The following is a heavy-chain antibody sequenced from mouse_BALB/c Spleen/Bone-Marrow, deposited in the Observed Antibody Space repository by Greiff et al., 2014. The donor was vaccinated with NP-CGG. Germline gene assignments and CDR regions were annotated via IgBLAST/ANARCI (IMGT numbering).Heavy chain of an antibody. Sequence: EVQLQQSGAELVQSGASVKLSCTASGFNIKDTYMHWVKQRPEQGLEWIGRIDPANGNTKYDPKFQCKATITADTSSNTAYLQLSSLTSEDTAVYYCASYVYGYYFDYWGQGTTLTVSS. CDR1: GFNIKDTY. J-gene: IGHJ2*01. V-gene: IGHV14-3*02. D-gene: IGHD2-2*01. CDR2: IDPANGNT. CDR3: ASYVYGYYFDY.